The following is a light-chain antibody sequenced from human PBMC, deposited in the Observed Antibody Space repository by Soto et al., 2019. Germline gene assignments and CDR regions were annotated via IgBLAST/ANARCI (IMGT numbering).Light chain of an antibody. V-gene: IGLV2-14*01. CDR3: SSYTSSSSLTYV. CDR2: DVS. CDR1: SSDVGGYNY. J-gene: IGLJ1*01. Sequence: QSALTQPASVSGSPGQSITISCTGTSSDVGGYNYVSWYQQHPGKAPKLMIYDVSSRPSGVSNRFSGSKSGNTASLTISGLQAADEADYYCSSYTSSSSLTYVFGTGTKLTVL.